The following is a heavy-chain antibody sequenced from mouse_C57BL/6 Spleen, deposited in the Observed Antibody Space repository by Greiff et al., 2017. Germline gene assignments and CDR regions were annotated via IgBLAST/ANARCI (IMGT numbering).Heavy chain of an antibody. D-gene: IGHD1-1*01. CDR1: GYTFTSYW. V-gene: IGHV1-69*01. Sequence: QVQLQQPGAELVMPGASVKLSCKASGYTFTSYWMHWVKQRPGQGLEWIGEIDPSDSYTNYNQKFKGKSTLTVDKSSSTAYMQLSSRTSEDSAVXYCARGGGSSYDWYFDVWGTGTTVTVSS. CDR3: ARGGGSSYDWYFDV. CDR2: IDPSDSYT. J-gene: IGHJ1*03.